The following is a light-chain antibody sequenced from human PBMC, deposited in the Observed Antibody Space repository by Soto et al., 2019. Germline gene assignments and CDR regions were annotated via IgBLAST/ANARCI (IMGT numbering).Light chain of an antibody. CDR1: QSVLYSSNNKNY. V-gene: IGKV4-1*01. J-gene: IGKJ3*01. CDR2: WAS. Sequence: DIVMTQSPDSLAVSLGERATINCKSSQSVLYSSNNKNYLAWYQQKPGQPPKLLIYWASTRESGVPDRFSGSGSRTDFTLTISSLQAEDVAVYYCQQYYSTPTFDPGTKVHIK. CDR3: QQYYSTPT.